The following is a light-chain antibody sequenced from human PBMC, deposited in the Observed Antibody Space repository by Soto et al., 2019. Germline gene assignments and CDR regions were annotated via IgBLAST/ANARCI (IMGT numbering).Light chain of an antibody. CDR3: QQRSTWPRYT. CDR2: DES. Sequence: EIVLTQSPATLSLSPGEIATLSCRASPSVSNYLAWYQQKPGQSPRLLIYDESNRATGIPARFSGSGSWTDFTLPISSREPEDFAVYYCQQRSTWPRYTFGQGTKVEIK. J-gene: IGKJ2*01. CDR1: PSVSNY. V-gene: IGKV3-11*01.